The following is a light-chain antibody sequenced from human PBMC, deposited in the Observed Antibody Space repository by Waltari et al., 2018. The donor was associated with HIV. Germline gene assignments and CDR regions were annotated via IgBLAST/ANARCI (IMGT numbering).Light chain of an antibody. CDR3: QQYYSTPNT. CDR2: WAS. Sequence: DIEMTQSPDSLVVSLGERATIDCKSSQRVLYSSNNYNYLAWYQQKPGQPPKLLIYWASTRGSGVHDRFSGSGSGTDFTLTISNLQAEDVAVYYCQQYYSTPNTFGQGTKLEIK. V-gene: IGKV4-1*01. CDR1: QRVLYSSNNYNY. J-gene: IGKJ2*01.